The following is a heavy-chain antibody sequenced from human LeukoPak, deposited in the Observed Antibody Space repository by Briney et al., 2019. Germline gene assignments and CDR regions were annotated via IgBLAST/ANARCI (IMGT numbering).Heavy chain of an antibody. CDR1: GGSFSGYY. CDR2: INHSGST. Sequence: SATLSLTCAVYGGSFSGYYWSWIRQPPGKGLEWVGEINHSGSTNYNPSLKSRVTISVDTSKNQFSLKLSSVTAADTAVYYCARGLYYYGSGSYYYWGQGTLVTVSS. D-gene: IGHD3-10*01. V-gene: IGHV4-34*01. J-gene: IGHJ4*02. CDR3: ARGLYYYGSGSYYY.